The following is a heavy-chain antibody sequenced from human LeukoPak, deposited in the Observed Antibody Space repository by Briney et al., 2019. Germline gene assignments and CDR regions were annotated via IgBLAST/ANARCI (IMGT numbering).Heavy chain of an antibody. CDR2: IKSKTDGGTT. CDR1: GFTFSNAW. D-gene: IGHD6-19*01. CDR3: TTVEGSGWYSDLNY. J-gene: IGHJ4*02. V-gene: IGHV3-15*01. Sequence: GGSLRLSCAASGFTFSNAWMSWVRQAPGKGLEWVGRIKSKTDGGTTDYAAPVKGRFTISRDDSKNTLYLQMNSLKTEDTAVYYCTTVEGSGWYSDLNYWGQGTLVTVSS.